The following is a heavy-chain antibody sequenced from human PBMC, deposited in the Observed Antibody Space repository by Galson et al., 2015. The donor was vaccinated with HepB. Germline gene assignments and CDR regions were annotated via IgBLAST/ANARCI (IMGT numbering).Heavy chain of an antibody. V-gene: IGHV3-23*01. CDR3: ARDDYDFWSGYYRTGDAFDI. D-gene: IGHD3-3*01. J-gene: IGHJ3*02. Sequence: LRLSCAASGFTFNSYAMSWVRQAPGKGLEWVSAISGSGDRTYYADSVKGRFTISRDNSKNTLYLQMNSLRAEDTAVYYCARDDYDFWSGYYRTGDAFDIWGQGTMVTVSS. CDR1: GFTFNSYA. CDR2: ISGSGDRT.